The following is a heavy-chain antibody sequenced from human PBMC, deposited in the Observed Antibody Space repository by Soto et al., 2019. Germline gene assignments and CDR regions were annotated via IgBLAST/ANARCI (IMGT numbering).Heavy chain of an antibody. CDR1: RLTFGTYA. Sequence: PGRSLSLSWAASRLTFGTYAMHWVRQAPGEGLAWVSLISWDGGSTYDADSVKGRFTISRDNSKNSLYLQMNSLRTEDTALYYCAKDTDITIFDASHYYGMDVWGQGTTVTSP. CDR2: ISWDGGST. J-gene: IGHJ6*02. V-gene: IGHV3-43*01. CDR3: AKDTDITIFDASHYYGMDV. D-gene: IGHD3-3*01.